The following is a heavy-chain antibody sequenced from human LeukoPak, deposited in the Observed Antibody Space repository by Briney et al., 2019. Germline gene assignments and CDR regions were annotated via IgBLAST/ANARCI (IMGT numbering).Heavy chain of an antibody. D-gene: IGHD1-26*01. CDR2: IYHSGTT. CDR1: GYSISSGYY. CDR3: ARDSPEGANFDY. J-gene: IGHJ4*02. V-gene: IGHV4-38-2*02. Sequence: SETLSLTCIVSGYSISSGYYWGWVRQPPGKGLEWIASIYHSGTTYYNPSLRGRVTISVDTSTNQFSLKLSSVTAADTAVYYCARDSPEGANFDYWGQGTLVTVSS.